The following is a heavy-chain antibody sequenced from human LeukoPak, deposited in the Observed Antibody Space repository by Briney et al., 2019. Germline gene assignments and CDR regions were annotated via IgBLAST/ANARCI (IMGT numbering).Heavy chain of an antibody. Sequence: SETLSLTCSVSGGSISSSSYYWGWIRQPPGKGLEWIGSIYYSGSTYYNPSLKSRATISVDTSKNQFSLKLSSVTAADTAVYYCASEDYDILTGSPYGMDVWGQGTTVTVSS. CDR1: GGSISSSSYY. D-gene: IGHD3-9*01. CDR2: IYYSGST. CDR3: ASEDYDILTGSPYGMDV. V-gene: IGHV4-39*01. J-gene: IGHJ6*02.